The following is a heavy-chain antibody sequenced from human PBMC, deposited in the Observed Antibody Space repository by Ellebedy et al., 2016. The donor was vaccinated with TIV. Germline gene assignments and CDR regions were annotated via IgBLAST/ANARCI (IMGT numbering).Heavy chain of an antibody. CDR1: GFTFSNYW. CDR2: IEKDGSKI. Sequence: GESLKISXAGSGFTFSNYWMSWVRQAPGKGLEWVANIEKDGSKISYGDSVRGRFTISRDNAKNSLYLQMNSLRAEDTAVYYCARIQGDYFDYWGQGTLVTVSS. CDR3: ARIQGDYFDY. D-gene: IGHD5-18*01. V-gene: IGHV3-7*01. J-gene: IGHJ4*02.